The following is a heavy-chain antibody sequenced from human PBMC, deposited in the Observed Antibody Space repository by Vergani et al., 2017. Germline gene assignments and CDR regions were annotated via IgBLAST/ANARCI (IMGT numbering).Heavy chain of an antibody. CDR3: VRGGRGDHGDFWSRLGP. V-gene: IGHV3-30*02. Sequence: VQLVESGGGLVQPGGSLRLYCATSGFSFNTYGAHWVRQAPGKGLEWVAFIGYDGRIKYNVDSVKGRFTISRDTSKKTLSLQMRSLRADDTAVYYCVRGGRGDHGDFWSRLGPWGQGTRVIVSS. CDR2: IGYDGRIK. D-gene: IGHD3-3*01. J-gene: IGHJ5*02. CDR1: GFSFNTYG.